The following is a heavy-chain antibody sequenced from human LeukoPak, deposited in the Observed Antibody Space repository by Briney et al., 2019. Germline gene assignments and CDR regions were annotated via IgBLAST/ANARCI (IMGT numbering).Heavy chain of an antibody. V-gene: IGHV4-4*09. Sequence: KTSETMSLTCNVSGGSLSSHYCSWIRQAPGKGLEWIGFIFSGGSTNYNPSLKSRVSISMDTSQNQVSLKLTSVAAADTAVYYCARGRGPLRVEFGDWGQGALVTVSS. CDR3: ARGRGPLRVEFGD. CDR2: IFSGGST. CDR1: GGSLSSHY. J-gene: IGHJ4*02. D-gene: IGHD3-16*01.